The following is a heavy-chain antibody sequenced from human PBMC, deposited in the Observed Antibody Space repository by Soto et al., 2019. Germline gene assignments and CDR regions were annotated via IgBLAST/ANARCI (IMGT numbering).Heavy chain of an antibody. CDR1: GFTFSSYW. Sequence: GGSLRLSCAASGFTFSSYWMHWVRQAPGKGLEWVSRMNMDGNRISYVDSVKGRCTISRDNAKNTFYMEMNSARVEDTAVYYCARGFTLWFDPWGQGTLVTVSS. D-gene: IGHD3-16*01. V-gene: IGHV3-74*01. J-gene: IGHJ5*02. CDR3: ARGFTLWFDP. CDR2: MNMDGNRI.